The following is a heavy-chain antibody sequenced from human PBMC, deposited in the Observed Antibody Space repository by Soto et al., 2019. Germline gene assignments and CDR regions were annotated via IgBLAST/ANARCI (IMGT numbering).Heavy chain of an antibody. CDR3: ATQWYYDILTGYYAPRNDAFDI. CDR2: ISAYNGNT. J-gene: IGHJ3*02. D-gene: IGHD3-9*01. CDR1: GYTFTSYG. V-gene: IGHV1-18*01. Sequence: ASVKVSCKASGYTFTSYGISWVRQAPGQGLEWMGWISAYNGNTNYAQKLQGRVTMTTDTSTSTAYMELRSLRAEDTAVYYCATQWYYDILTGYYAPRNDAFDIWGQGTMVTVSS.